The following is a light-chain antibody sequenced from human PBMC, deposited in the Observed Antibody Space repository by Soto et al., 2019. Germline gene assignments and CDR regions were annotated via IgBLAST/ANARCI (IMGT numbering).Light chain of an antibody. CDR3: QRYNMYGVT. V-gene: IGKV1-5*03. Sequence: DIQLTQSPSTLSASLGDRVTITCRAIQNINNWLAWYQQKPGRAPKYLIYQSSILESGSPSMFSGSGSGTEFTLTIDSLQPDDFATYYCQRYNMYGVTFGGGTKVEI. CDR1: QNINNW. J-gene: IGKJ4*01. CDR2: QSS.